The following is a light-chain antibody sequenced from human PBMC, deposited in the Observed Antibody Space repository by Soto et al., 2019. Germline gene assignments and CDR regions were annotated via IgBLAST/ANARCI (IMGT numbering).Light chain of an antibody. CDR3: QQYGSSPPGQGLT. J-gene: IGKJ4*01. Sequence: EIVLTQSPGTLSLSPGERATLSCRASQSVSSSYLAWYQQKPGQAPRLLIYGASSRATGIPDRFSGSGSGTDFTLTISRLEPEDFAVYYCQQYGSSPPGQGLTFGGGTKVEIK. V-gene: IGKV3-20*01. CDR2: GAS. CDR1: QSVSSSY.